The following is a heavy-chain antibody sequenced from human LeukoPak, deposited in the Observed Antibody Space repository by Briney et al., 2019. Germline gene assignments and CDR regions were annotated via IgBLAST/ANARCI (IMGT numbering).Heavy chain of an antibody. CDR2: ISGSGGST. CDR3: ARDLTDYTMVRGGRDFDY. J-gene: IGHJ4*02. CDR1: GFTFSSYG. D-gene: IGHD3-10*01. V-gene: IGHV3-23*01. Sequence: GGSLRLSCAASGFTFSSYGMSWVRQAPGKGLEWVSAISGSGGSTHYADSVKGRFTISRDSSKNTLYLQMNSLRAEDTAVYYCARDLTDYTMVRGGRDFDYWGQGTLVTVSS.